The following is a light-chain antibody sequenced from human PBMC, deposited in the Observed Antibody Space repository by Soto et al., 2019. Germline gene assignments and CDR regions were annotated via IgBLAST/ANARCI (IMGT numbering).Light chain of an antibody. V-gene: IGLV2-14*01. CDR1: GSDIGRYDF. CDR3: TTWDDSLNGPV. CDR2: EVS. Sequence: QSVLTQPASVSGSPGQSITISCTGTGSDIGRYDFVSWFQQHPGKVPKLVIYEVSSRPSGVSDRFSGSKSGTSASLAISGLQSEDEADYFCTTWDDSLNGPVFGGGTKLTVL. J-gene: IGLJ2*01.